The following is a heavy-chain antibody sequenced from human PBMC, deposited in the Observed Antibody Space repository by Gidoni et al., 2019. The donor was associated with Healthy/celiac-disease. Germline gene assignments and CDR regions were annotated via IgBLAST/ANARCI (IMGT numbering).Heavy chain of an antibody. D-gene: IGHD3-22*01. V-gene: IGHV4-39*01. CDR1: GGSISSSSYY. J-gene: IGHJ4*02. Sequence: QLQLQESGPGLVKPSETLSLTCTVSGGSISSSSYYWGWIRQPPGKGREWIGSIYYSGSTYYNPSLKSRVTISVDTSKNQFSLKLSSVTAADTAVYYCARDGYYDSSGYYYPYYFDYWGQGTLVTVSS. CDR2: IYYSGST. CDR3: ARDGYYDSSGYYYPYYFDY.